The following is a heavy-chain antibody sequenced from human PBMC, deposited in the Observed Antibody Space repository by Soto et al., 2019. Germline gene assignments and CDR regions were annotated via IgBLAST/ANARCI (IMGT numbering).Heavy chain of an antibody. CDR1: GGTFSSYS. V-gene: IGHV1-69*01. Sequence: QVQLVQSGAEVKKPGASVKVSCKASGGTFSSYSINWVLQAPGQGLEWMGEIIPIFGTANYAQKFQGRVTITADESTSTAYVELSSLRSEDTSVYYCSRDGGRHSGGIDYWGQGTLVIVAS. CDR2: IIPIFGTA. CDR3: SRDGGRHSGGIDY. D-gene: IGHD1-26*01. J-gene: IGHJ4*02.